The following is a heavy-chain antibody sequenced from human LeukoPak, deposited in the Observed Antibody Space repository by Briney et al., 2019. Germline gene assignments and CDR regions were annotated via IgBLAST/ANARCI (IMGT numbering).Heavy chain of an antibody. J-gene: IGHJ3*02. CDR3: DSTDGYDILTGYYPLLGCI. D-gene: IGHD3-9*01. CDR1: GGSISSSSYY. CDR2: IYYSGST. Sequence: SETLSLTCTVSGGSISSSSYYWGWIRQPPGRGLEWIGSIYYSGSTYYNPSLKSRVTISVDTSKNQFSLKLSSVTAADTAVYYCDSTDGYDILTGYYPLLGCIWGQGTMVTVSS. V-gene: IGHV4-39*01.